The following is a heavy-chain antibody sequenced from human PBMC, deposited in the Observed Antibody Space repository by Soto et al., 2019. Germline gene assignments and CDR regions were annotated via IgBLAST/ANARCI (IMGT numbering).Heavy chain of an antibody. J-gene: IGHJ5*02. Sequence: GSLRLCCAASGFTFSSYSMNWVRQAPGKGLEWVSSISSSSSYIYYADSVEGRLTISRDNAKNSLSLQMNSLRAEDTAVYYFARVGPSWLDPWGQGTLVTVSS. CDR1: GFTFSSYS. CDR3: ARVGPSWLDP. V-gene: IGHV3-21*01. CDR2: ISSSSSYI.